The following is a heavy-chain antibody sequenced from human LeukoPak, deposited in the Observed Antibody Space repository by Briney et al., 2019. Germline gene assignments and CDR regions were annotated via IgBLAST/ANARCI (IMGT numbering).Heavy chain of an antibody. Sequence: ASVKVSCKVSGYTLTELSMHWVRQAPGKGLEWRGGFDPEDGETIYAQKFQGRVTMTEDTSTDTAYMELSSLRSEDTAVYYCAADGLRYPDPYYFDYWGQGTLVTVSS. CDR1: GYTLTELS. CDR2: FDPEDGET. D-gene: IGHD3-9*01. CDR3: AADGLRYPDPYYFDY. J-gene: IGHJ4*02. V-gene: IGHV1-24*01.